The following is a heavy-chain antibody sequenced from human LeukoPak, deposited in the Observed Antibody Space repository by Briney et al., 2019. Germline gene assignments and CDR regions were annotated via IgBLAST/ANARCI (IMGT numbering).Heavy chain of an antibody. CDR2: IWSDGSYR. CDR1: GFTFSSYD. Sequence: GGSLRLSCAATGFTFSSYDMHWVRQAPGKGLEWVAVIWSDGSYRYYADSVKGRFTISRDNSKNTLYLQMNSLRAEDTAVYYCAREELNSLDYWGRGTLVTVSS. CDR3: AREELNSLDY. D-gene: IGHD4-23*01. J-gene: IGHJ4*02. V-gene: IGHV3-33*08.